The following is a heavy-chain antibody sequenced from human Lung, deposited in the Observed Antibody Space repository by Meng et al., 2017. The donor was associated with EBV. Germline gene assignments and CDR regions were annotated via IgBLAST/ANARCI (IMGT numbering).Heavy chain of an antibody. Sequence: GLLKACETLLLTCAGYGGSISGYYWSWIRQPPGKGVEWIGEINPSGSTHYNPSLNSRVTISMDKSKNQFSLRLSSVTAADTAVYYCARISLSYYFDYSGFPNDYWGQGTLVTVSS. J-gene: IGHJ4*02. CDR3: ARISLSYYFDYSGFPNDY. D-gene: IGHD4-23*01. V-gene: IGHV4-34*09. CDR1: GGSISGYY. CDR2: INPSGST.